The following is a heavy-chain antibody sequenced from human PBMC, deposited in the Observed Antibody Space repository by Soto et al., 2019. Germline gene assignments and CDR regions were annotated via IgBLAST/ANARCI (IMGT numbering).Heavy chain of an antibody. J-gene: IGHJ6*02. D-gene: IGHD6-13*01. CDR2: ISGSGGST. CDR3: AKDIKRYIAAAGKWDYYYYGMDV. V-gene: IGHV3-23*01. CDR1: GFTFSSYA. Sequence: VGSLRLSCAASGFTFSSYAMSWVRQAPGKGLEWVSAISGSGGSTYYADSVKGRFTISRDNSKNTLYLQMNSLRAEDTAVYYCAKDIKRYIAAAGKWDYYYYGMDVWGQGTTVSVSS.